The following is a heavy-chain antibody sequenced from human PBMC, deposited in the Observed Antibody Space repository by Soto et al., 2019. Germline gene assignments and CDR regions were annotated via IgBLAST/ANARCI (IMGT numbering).Heavy chain of an antibody. J-gene: IGHJ4*02. D-gene: IGHD6-6*01. CDR1: GGSISSGGYY. CDR2: IYYSGST. V-gene: IGHV4-31*03. Sequence: QVQLQESGPGLVKPSQTLSLTCTVSGGSISSGGYYWSWIRQHPGKGLEWIGYIYYSGSTYYNPSLKSRVTISVDTSKNQFSLKLSSVTAAETAVYYCARERSIAPRRGYLDYWGQGTLVTVSS. CDR3: ARERSIAPRRGYLDY.